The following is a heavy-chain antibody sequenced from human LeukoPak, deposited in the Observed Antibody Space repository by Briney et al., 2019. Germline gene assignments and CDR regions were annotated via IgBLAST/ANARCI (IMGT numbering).Heavy chain of an antibody. J-gene: IGHJ4*02. D-gene: IGHD6-19*01. V-gene: IGHV3-30-3*01. CDR2: ISYDGSNK. CDR3: AREGSGWLPNF. Sequence: PGGSLRLSCAASGFTFSSYAMHWVGQAPGKGLEWVAVISYDGSNKYYADSVKGRFTISRDNSKNTLYLQMNSLRAEDTSIYYCAREGSGWLPNFWGQGTLVTVSS. CDR1: GFTFSSYA.